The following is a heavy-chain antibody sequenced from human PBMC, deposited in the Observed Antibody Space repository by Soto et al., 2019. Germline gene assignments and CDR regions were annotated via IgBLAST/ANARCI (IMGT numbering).Heavy chain of an antibody. D-gene: IGHD2-2*01. Sequence: GGSLRLSCAASGFTFSSYWMSWVRQAPGKGLEWVANIKQDGSEKDYVDSVKGRFTISRDNAKNSLYLQMNSLRAADTAVYFCLRLRGYCSGTSCYGYYVMDVWGQGTTVTVS. CDR2: IKQDGSEK. V-gene: IGHV3-7*01. CDR1: GFTFSSYW. CDR3: LRLRGYCSGTSCYGYYVMDV. J-gene: IGHJ6*02.